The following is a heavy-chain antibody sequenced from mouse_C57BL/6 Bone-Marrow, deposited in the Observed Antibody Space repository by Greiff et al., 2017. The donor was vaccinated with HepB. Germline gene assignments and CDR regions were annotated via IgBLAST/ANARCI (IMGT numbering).Heavy chain of an antibody. V-gene: IGHV2-3*01. J-gene: IGHJ4*01. Sequence: VQRVESGPGLVAPSQSLSITCTVSGFSFTSYGVSWVRQPPGKGLEWLGVIWGDGSTNYHSALISRMSISKDNYKTQVFLKLNSLQTDDTATYYCAPLYGKGAMDYWGQGTSVTVSS. CDR1: GFSFTSYG. CDR2: IWGDGST. D-gene: IGHD2-1*01. CDR3: APLYGKGAMDY.